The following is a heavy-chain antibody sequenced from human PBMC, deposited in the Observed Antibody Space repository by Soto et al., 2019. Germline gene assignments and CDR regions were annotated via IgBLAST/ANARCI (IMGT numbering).Heavy chain of an antibody. CDR2: ISGSGGST. CDR1: GFTFSSYA. CDR3: AKDSYYYDSSGYYGY. D-gene: IGHD3-22*01. J-gene: IGHJ4*02. Sequence: GGSLRLSCAASGFTFSSYAMSWVRQAPGKGLEWVSAISGSGGSTYYADSVKGRFAISRDNSKNTLYLQMNSLRAEDTAVYYCAKDSYYYDSSGYYGYWGQGTLVTVSS. V-gene: IGHV3-23*01.